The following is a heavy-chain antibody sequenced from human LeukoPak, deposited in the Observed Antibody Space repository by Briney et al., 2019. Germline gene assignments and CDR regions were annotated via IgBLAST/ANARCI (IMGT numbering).Heavy chain of an antibody. V-gene: IGHV4-39*01. CDR3: ARHGPAAMLDY. CDR1: GGSISSSSYY. Sequence: SESLSLTCTVSGGSISSSSYYWGWIRQPPGKGLEWIGSIYCSGSTYYNPSLKSRVTISVDTSKNQFSLKLSSVTAADTAVYYCARHGPAAMLDYWGQGTLVTVSS. D-gene: IGHD2-2*01. CDR2: IYCSGST. J-gene: IGHJ4*02.